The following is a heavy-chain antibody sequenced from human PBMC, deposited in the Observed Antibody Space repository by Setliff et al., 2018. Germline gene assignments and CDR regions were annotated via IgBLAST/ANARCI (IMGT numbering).Heavy chain of an antibody. Sequence: PGGSLRLSCAASGFTLSDYEMNWVRQAPGKGPEWVAHISSSGTDMYYVDSVKGRFTISRDNAKNSLYLQMNSLRVEDTAVYYGARDVVSGWYRRNNYFGMDVWGQGTTVTVSS. CDR3: ARDVVSGWYRRNNYFGMDV. J-gene: IGHJ6*02. D-gene: IGHD6-19*01. CDR2: ISSSGTDM. CDR1: GFTLSDYE. V-gene: IGHV3-48*03.